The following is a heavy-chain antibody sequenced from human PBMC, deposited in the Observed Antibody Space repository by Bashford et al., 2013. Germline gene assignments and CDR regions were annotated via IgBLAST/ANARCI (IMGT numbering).Heavy chain of an antibody. CDR2: IHSSGST. CDR3: ARGVAPNYFDY. CDR1: GFTVSSNY. V-gene: IGHV3-66*01. Sequence: GSLRLSCAASGFTVSSNYMNWVRQAPGKGLEWVSVIHSSGSTYYADSVKGRFTISRDNSKNTLYLQMNSLRAEDTAVYYCARGVAPNYFDYWGQGTLVTVSS. D-gene: IGHD5-12*01. J-gene: IGHJ4*02.